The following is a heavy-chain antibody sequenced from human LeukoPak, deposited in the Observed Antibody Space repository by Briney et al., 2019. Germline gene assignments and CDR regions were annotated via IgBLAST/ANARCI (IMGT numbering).Heavy chain of an antibody. CDR3: ATDTYISGYHFHYFDY. V-gene: IGHV3-30*02. CDR2: IRYDGSNK. CDR1: GFTFSSYG. Sequence: GGSLRLSCAASGFTFSSYGMHWVRQAPGKGLEWVAFIRYDGSNKYYADSVKGRFTISRDDANNSLFLQMNSLRAEDTAVYYCATDTYISGYHFHYFDYWGQGTLVTVSS. J-gene: IGHJ4*02. D-gene: IGHD3-22*01.